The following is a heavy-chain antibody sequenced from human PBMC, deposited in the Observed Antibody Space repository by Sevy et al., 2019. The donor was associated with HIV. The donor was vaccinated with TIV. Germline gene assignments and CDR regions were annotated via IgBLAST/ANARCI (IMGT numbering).Heavy chain of an antibody. CDR1: GFTFSSYG. CDR2: IPYDGSNK. D-gene: IGHD3-22*01. V-gene: IGHV3-30*18. Sequence: VGSLRLSCAASGFTFSSYGMHWVRQAPGKALEWVAVIPYDGSNKYYADSVKGRFTISRDNSKNTLYLQMNSLRAEDTAVYYCAKADSSGYYYLDNWGQGTLVTVSS. CDR3: AKADSSGYYYLDN. J-gene: IGHJ4*02.